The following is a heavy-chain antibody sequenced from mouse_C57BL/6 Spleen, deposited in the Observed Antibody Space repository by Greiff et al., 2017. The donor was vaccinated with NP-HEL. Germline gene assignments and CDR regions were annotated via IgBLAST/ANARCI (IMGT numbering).Heavy chain of an antibody. V-gene: IGHV1-15*01. Sequence: QVQLQQSGAELVRPGASVTLSCKASGYTFTDYEMHWVKQTPVHGLEWIGAIDPETGGTAYNQKFKGKAILTADKSSSTAYMELRSLTSEDSAVYYCTRLDYYGSSYNYWGQGTTLTVSS. CDR1: GYTFTDYE. CDR2: IDPETGGT. D-gene: IGHD1-1*01. J-gene: IGHJ2*01. CDR3: TRLDYYGSSYNY.